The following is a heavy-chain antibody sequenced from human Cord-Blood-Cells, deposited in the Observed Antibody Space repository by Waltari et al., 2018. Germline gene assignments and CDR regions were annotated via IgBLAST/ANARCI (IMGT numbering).Heavy chain of an antibody. CDR3: ARDTTVTTLSFDY. CDR1: GFTFSSYA. J-gene: IGHJ4*02. V-gene: IGHV3-30-3*01. CDR2: ISYDGNNK. D-gene: IGHD4-17*01. Sequence: QVQLVESGGGVVQPGRSLRLSCAASGFTFSSYAMHWVRQAPGKGLEWVAFISYDGNNKYYADSVKGRFTISRDNSKNTLYLQMNSLRAEDTAVYYCARDTTVTTLSFDYWGQGTLVTVSS.